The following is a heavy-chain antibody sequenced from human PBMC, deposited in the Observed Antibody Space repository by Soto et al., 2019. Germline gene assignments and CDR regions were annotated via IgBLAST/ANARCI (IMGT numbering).Heavy chain of an antibody. Sequence: SETLSLTCTVSGGSISSSSYYWGWIRQPPGKGLEWIGSIYYSGNTYYNPSLKSRVTISVDTSKNQISLKLRSVTAADTAVYYCASDSSGYNTIDSWGQGTLVTVSS. CDR2: IYYSGNT. D-gene: IGHD3-22*01. CDR1: GGSISSSSYY. J-gene: IGHJ5*01. V-gene: IGHV4-39*01. CDR3: ASDSSGYNTIDS.